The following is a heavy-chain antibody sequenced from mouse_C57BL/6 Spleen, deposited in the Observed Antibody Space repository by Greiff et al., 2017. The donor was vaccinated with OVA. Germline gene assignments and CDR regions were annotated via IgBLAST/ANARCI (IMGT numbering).Heavy chain of an antibody. CDR2: IDPETGGT. CDR3: TRSLGSN. Sequence: VKLQESGAELVRPGASVTLSCKASGYTFTDYEMHWVKQTPVHGLEWIGAIDPETGGTAYNQKFKGKAILTADKSSSTAYMELRSLTSEDSAVYYCTRSLGSNWGQGTTLTVSS. J-gene: IGHJ2*01. D-gene: IGHD4-1*01. CDR1: GYTFTDYE. V-gene: IGHV1-15*01.